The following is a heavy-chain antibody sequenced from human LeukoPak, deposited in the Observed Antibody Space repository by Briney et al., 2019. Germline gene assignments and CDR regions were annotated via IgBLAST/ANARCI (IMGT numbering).Heavy chain of an antibody. CDR2: INPNSGGT. CDR3: ARFRATTEPHFDY. J-gene: IGHJ4*02. Sequence: GASVKVSCKASGYTITGYYMHWVRQAPGQGLEWMGWINPNSGGTNYAQKFQGRVTMTRDTSISTAYMELSRLRSDDTAVYYCARFRATTEPHFDYWGQGTLVTVSS. CDR1: GYTITGYY. D-gene: IGHD1-26*01. V-gene: IGHV1-2*02.